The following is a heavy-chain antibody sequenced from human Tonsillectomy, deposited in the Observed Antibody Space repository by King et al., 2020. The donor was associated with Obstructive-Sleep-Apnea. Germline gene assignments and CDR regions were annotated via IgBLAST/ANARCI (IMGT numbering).Heavy chain of an antibody. J-gene: IGHJ4*02. V-gene: IGHV3-66*01. CDR3: ARDDYGPFDY. CDR2: IYSGGST. CDR1: GFTVSSNY. Sequence: QLVQSGGGLVQPGGSLRLSCAASGFTVSSNYMSWVRQAPGKGLEGVSVIYSGGSTYYAESVKGRFTISRDNSKNTLYLQMNSLRAEDTAVYYCARDDYGPFDYWGQGTLVTVSS. D-gene: IGHD4-17*01.